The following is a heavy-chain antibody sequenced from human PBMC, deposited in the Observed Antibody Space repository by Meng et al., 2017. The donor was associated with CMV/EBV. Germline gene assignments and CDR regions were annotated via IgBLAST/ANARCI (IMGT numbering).Heavy chain of an antibody. Sequence: SQTLSLTCAVYGGSFSGYYWSWLRQPPGKGLEWIGEINHSGSTNYNPSLQSRVTISVDTSKNQFSLKLSSVTAADTAVYYCARGFFRRYCSSTSSSRTDGMDVWGQGTTVTVSS. J-gene: IGHJ6*02. V-gene: IGHV4-34*01. CDR1: GGSFSGYY. D-gene: IGHD2-2*01. CDR3: ARGFFRRYCSSTSSSRTDGMDV. CDR2: INHSGST.